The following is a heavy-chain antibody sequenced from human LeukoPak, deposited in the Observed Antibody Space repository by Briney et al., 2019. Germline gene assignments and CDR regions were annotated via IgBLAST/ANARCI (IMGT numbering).Heavy chain of an antibody. CDR3: ARVHCSTTSCYLHQYYFDY. V-gene: IGHV4-59*01. D-gene: IGHD2-2*01. Sequence: SETLSLTCTVSGGSISNYYWSWIRQPPGKGLEWIGYIYYRGSNNYNPSLKDRVSISVDKSKNQFSLKFSSVTAADTAVYYCARVHCSTTSCYLHQYYFDYWGQGTLVTVSS. CDR1: GGSISNYY. CDR2: IYYRGSN. J-gene: IGHJ4*02.